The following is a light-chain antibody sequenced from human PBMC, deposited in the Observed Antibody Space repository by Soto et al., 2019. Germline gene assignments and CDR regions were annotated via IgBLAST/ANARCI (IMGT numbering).Light chain of an antibody. V-gene: IGLV2-8*01. CDR3: SSYAGTNNVV. CDR1: SSDVGGYKY. Sequence: QSVLTQPPSASGSPGQSVTISCTGTSSDVGGYKYVSWYQQYPGKAPKLMIYEVSKRPSGVPDRFSGSKSGNTASLTVSGLQAEDEADYYCSSYAGTNNVVFGGGTKLTVL. CDR2: EVS. J-gene: IGLJ2*01.